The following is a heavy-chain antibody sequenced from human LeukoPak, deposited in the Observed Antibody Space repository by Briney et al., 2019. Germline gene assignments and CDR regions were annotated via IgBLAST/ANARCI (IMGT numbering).Heavy chain of an antibody. Sequence: GGSLRLSCAASGFTFSKFWMTWVRQVPGKGLEWVATTKPDGSDKYYVDSVRGRFSISRDNAKNSLYLQMNSLRAEDTALYYCAKTSGAYYYDSSGYYPSGDYFDYWGQGTLVTVSS. D-gene: IGHD3-22*01. V-gene: IGHV3-7*03. CDR1: GFTFSKFW. J-gene: IGHJ4*02. CDR2: TKPDGSDK. CDR3: AKTSGAYYYDSSGYYPSGDYFDY.